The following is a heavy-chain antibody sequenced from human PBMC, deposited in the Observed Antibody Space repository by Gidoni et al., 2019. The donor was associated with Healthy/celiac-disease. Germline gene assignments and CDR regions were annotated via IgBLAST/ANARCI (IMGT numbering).Heavy chain of an antibody. CDR3: ARDLDNWNDLGAFDI. Sequence: QVQLQESGPGLVKPSETLSLTCTVSGGSISSYYWSWIRQPPGKGLEWIGYIYYSGITNYNPSLKSRVTISVDTSKNQFSLKLSSVTAADTAVYYCARDLDNWNDLGAFDIWGQGTMVTVSS. V-gene: IGHV4-59*01. CDR1: GGSISSYY. CDR2: IYYSGIT. D-gene: IGHD1-1*01. J-gene: IGHJ3*02.